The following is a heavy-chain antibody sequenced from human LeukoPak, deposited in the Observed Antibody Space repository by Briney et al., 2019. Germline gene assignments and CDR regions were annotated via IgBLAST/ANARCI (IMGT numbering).Heavy chain of an antibody. D-gene: IGHD5-12*01. V-gene: IGHV1-69*13. CDR3: ASDRGYSGYEGVDY. CDR2: IIPIFGTA. Sequence: SVKVSCKASGGTFTSYAISWVRQAPGQGLEWMGGIIPIFGTANYAQKFQGRVTITADESTSTAYIELSSLRSEDTAVYYCASDRGYSGYEGVDYWGQGTLVTVSS. CDR1: GGTFTSYA. J-gene: IGHJ4*02.